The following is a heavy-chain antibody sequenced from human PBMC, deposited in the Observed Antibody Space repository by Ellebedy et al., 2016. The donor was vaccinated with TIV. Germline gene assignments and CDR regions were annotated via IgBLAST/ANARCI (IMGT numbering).Heavy chain of an antibody. Sequence: SVKVSCXASGGTFSSYAISWVRQAPGQGLEWMGGIIPIFGTANYAQKFQGRVTITADESTSTAYMGLSSLRSEDTAVYYCARSPHYSSSWYRYYYYYGMDVWGQGTTVTVSS. CDR1: GGTFSSYA. CDR2: IIPIFGTA. J-gene: IGHJ6*02. V-gene: IGHV1-69*13. D-gene: IGHD6-13*01. CDR3: ARSPHYSSSWYRYYYYYGMDV.